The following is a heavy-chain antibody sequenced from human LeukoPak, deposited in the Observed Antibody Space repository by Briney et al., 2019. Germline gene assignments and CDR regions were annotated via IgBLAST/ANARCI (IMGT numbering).Heavy chain of an antibody. D-gene: IGHD5-24*01. V-gene: IGHV4-59*01. CDR1: GGSISSYF. Sequence: PSETLSLTCTVSGGSISSYFWSWIRQPPGKGLEWIGYIYFTGSTNYNPSLKRRVTISVDTSKNQFSLKLSSVTAADTAVYYCARVVPDGYSDYWGQGTLVTVSS. J-gene: IGHJ4*02. CDR2: IYFTGST. CDR3: ARVVPDGYSDY.